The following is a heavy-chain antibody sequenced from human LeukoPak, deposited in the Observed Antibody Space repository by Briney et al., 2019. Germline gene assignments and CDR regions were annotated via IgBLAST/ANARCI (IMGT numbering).Heavy chain of an antibody. J-gene: IGHJ4*02. CDR2: INSDGSFT. V-gene: IGHV3-74*01. D-gene: IGHD3-10*01. CDR1: GFIFRNYW. Sequence: GGSLRLSCAASGFIFRNYWMYWVRQVPGKGLVWVSRINSDGSFTHNVDSVKGRFSISRDNSKNTLYLHMTSLKVEDTAVYYCVRLGSGYWGQGALVTVSS. CDR3: VRLGSGY.